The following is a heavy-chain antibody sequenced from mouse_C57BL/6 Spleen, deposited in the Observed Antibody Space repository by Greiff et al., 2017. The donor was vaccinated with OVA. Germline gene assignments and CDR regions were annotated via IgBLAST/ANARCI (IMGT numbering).Heavy chain of an antibody. CDR1: GYTFTDYY. CDR2: IYPGSGNT. V-gene: IGHV1-76*01. J-gene: IGHJ4*01. CDR3: ARSDEYYAMDY. Sequence: VQLVESGAELVRPGASVKLSCKASGYTFTDYYINWVKQRPGQGLEWIARIYPGSGNTYYNEKFKGKATLTAEKSSSTAYMQLSSLTSEDSAVYFCARSDEYYAMDYWGQGTSVTVSS.